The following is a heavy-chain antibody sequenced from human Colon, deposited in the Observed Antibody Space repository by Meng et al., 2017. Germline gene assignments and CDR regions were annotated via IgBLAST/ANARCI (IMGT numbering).Heavy chain of an antibody. V-gene: IGHV4-39*07. D-gene: IGHD1-26*01. CDR2: IYYSGST. Sequence: LQLKESGPGLVKPSETLSLTCTVSGGSISSSSYYWGWIRQPPGKGLEWIGSIYYSGSTFYNPSLKSRVTMSLDTSKNQFSLKLSSVTAADTAVYYCAIGPWELNYWGQGLLVTVSS. CDR1: GGSISSSSYY. CDR3: AIGPWELNY. J-gene: IGHJ4*02.